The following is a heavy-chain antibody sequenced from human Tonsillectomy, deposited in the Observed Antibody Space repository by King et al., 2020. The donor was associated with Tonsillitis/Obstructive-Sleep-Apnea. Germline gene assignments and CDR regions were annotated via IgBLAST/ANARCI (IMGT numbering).Heavy chain of an antibody. V-gene: IGHV5-10-1*03. CDR1: GYNFTSHW. CDR2: IDPSDSYT. CDR3: AIDYGSRNYHFFDY. D-gene: IGHD3-10*01. J-gene: IGHJ4*02. Sequence: DVQLVQSGAEVKKPGESLRISCKGSGYNFTSHWIIWVRQMPGKGLEWMGRIDPSDSYTKYSPSFQGHVTISADKSVSTAYLQWTSLRASDTAMYFCAIDYGSRNYHFFDYWGQGTLVTVSS.